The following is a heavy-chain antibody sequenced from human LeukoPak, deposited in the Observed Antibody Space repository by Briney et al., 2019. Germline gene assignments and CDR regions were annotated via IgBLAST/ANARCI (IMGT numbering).Heavy chain of an antibody. Sequence: PSETLSLTCTVSGYSISSGYYWGWIRQPPGKGLEWIGSIYHSGSTYYNPSLKSRVTISVDTSKNQFSLKLSSVTAADTAVYYCARLLIYCSSTSCFFSAFDIWGQGTMVTVSS. D-gene: IGHD2-2*01. CDR3: ARLLIYCSSTSCFFSAFDI. CDR2: IYHSGST. CDR1: GYSISSGYY. V-gene: IGHV4-38-2*02. J-gene: IGHJ3*02.